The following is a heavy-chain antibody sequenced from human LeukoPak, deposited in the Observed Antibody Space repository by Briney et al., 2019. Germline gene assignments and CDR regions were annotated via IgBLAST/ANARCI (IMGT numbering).Heavy chain of an antibody. CDR3: AKDSMVYCSSTSCYPDY. D-gene: IGHD2-2*01. V-gene: IGHV3-30*02. J-gene: IGHJ4*02. CDR1: GFTCSSDG. CDR2: VRYDGSNK. Sequence: GGSLRLSCAASGFTCSSDGMHWVRNAPGKGLERGAFVRYDGSNKYYADSVKGRFTISRDNSKNTLYLQMNGLRAEDTAVYYCAKDSMVYCSSTSCYPDYWGQGTLVTVSS.